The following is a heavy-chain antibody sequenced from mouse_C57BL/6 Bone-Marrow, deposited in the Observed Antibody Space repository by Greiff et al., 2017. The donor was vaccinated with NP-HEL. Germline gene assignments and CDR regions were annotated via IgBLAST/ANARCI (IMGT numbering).Heavy chain of an antibody. CDR3: ATGPPWFAY. CDR2: INPSTGGT. Sequence: VQLQQSGPELVKPGASVKISCKASGYSFTGYYMNWVKQSPEKSLEWIGEINPSTGGTTYNQKFKAKATLTVDESSSTAYMQLKSLTSEDSAVYYCATGPPWFAYWGQGTLVTVSA. J-gene: IGHJ3*01. CDR1: GYSFTGYY. V-gene: IGHV1-42*01.